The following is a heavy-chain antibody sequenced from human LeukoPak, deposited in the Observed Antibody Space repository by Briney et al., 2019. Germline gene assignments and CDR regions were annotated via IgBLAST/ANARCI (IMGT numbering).Heavy chain of an antibody. Sequence: QTGGSLRLSCSASGFTFSSYAMYWVRQAPGKGLEYVSAISSNGGNTYYADSVKGRFTISRDNSKNTLYLQMSSLRAEGTAVYYCVRLRQLVPDYWGQGTLVTVSS. J-gene: IGHJ4*02. CDR1: GFTFSSYA. CDR2: ISSNGGNT. CDR3: VRLRQLVPDY. V-gene: IGHV3-64D*09. D-gene: IGHD6-13*01.